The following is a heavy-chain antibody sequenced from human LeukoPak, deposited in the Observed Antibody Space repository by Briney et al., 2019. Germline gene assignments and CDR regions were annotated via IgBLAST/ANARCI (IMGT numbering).Heavy chain of an antibody. CDR1: GFTFSSFV. CDR2: ISGSGGSS. Sequence: GGSLRLSCAASGFTFSSFVMNWVRQAPGKGPEWVSGISGSGGSSYYADSVKGRFTISRDNSRSTLYLQMNSLRAEDTALYYCAKDTSIGRYCTNGVCSPFDYWGQGTLVTVSS. CDR3: AKDTSIGRYCTNGVCSPFDY. D-gene: IGHD2-8*01. V-gene: IGHV3-23*01. J-gene: IGHJ4*02.